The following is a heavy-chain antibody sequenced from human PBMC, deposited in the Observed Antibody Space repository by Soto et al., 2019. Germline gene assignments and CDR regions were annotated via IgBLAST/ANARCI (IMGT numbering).Heavy chain of an antibody. CDR3: ARVAATGNNIWFDP. CDR1: GFTFSSYS. V-gene: IGHV3-48*01. J-gene: IGHJ5*02. CDR2: ISSSSNII. Sequence: EVQLVESGGGLVQPGGSLRLSCAASGFTFSSYSINWVRQAPGKGLEWVSFISSSSNIIHYADSVKGRFTISRDNAKNSLYLQMNSLRAEDTAVYYCARVAATGNNIWFDPWGQGTLVTVSS. D-gene: IGHD1-26*01.